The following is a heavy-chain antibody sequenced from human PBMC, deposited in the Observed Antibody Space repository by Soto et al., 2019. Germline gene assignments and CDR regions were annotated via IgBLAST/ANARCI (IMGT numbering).Heavy chain of an antibody. CDR3: AKSLLFVDHAYMDV. V-gene: IGHV1-69*02. D-gene: IGHD2-21*01. J-gene: IGHJ6*03. CDR1: GGSFISYT. Sequence: QVQLVQSGAEVKKPGSSVKVSCEASGGSFISYTLTWVRQAPGQGLEWMGRIIPIQGRANYALKLQDRVTITADRSTKPVYMELRSLRPEDPAVYYCAKSLLFVDHAYMDVWSNGTTVTVSS. CDR2: IIPIQGRA.